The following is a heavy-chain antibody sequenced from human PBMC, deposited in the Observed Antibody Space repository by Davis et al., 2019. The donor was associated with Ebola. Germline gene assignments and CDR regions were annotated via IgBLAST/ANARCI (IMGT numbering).Heavy chain of an antibody. Sequence: GGSLRLSCAASGISFSNYGMFWVRQAPGKVMEWVAVISPDGSDKNYADSGKGRFTISRDNSKNTLYLQMNSLRAEDTAVYYCARDRARARGYSYGYFDYWGQGTLVTVSS. J-gene: IGHJ4*02. CDR3: ARDRARARGYSYGYFDY. CDR2: ISPDGSDK. V-gene: IGHV3-30*03. CDR1: GISFSNYG. D-gene: IGHD5-18*01.